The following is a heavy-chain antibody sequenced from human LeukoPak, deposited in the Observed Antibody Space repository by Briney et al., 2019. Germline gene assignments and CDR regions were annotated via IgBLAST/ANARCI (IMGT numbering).Heavy chain of an antibody. J-gene: IGHJ4*02. V-gene: IGHV3-30*02. Sequence: GGSLRLSCAASGFTFSSYGMHWVRQAPGKGLEWVAFIRYDGSNKYYADSVKGRFTISRDNSKNTLYLQMNSLRAEDTAVYYCAKASMYSSSWYLYYFDYWGQGTLVTVSS. CDR2: IRYDGSNK. CDR3: AKASMYSSSWYLYYFDY. D-gene: IGHD6-13*01. CDR1: GFTFSSYG.